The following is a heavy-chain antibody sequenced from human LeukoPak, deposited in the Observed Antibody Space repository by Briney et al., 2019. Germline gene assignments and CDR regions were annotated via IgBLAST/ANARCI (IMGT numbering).Heavy chain of an antibody. CDR2: IYSGGST. D-gene: IGHD3-10*01. Sequence: GGSLRLSCAASGFTFSSNYMSWVRQAPGKGLEWVSVIYSGGSTYYADSVKGRFTISRDNSKNTLYLQMNSLRAEDTAVYYCARTDNRSGSYGYWGQGTLVTVSS. J-gene: IGHJ4*02. CDR1: GFTFSSNY. CDR3: ARTDNRSGSYGY. V-gene: IGHV3-53*01.